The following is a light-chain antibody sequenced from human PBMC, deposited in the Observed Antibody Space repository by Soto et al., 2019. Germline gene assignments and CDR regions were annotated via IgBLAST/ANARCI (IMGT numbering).Light chain of an antibody. CDR3: QHYGSSPRT. Sequence: EIVLTQSPGTLSLSPGERATLSCRASQSVSSDYLAWYQLKPGQAPRLLIYGASSRATGIPDRFSGSGSGTDFTLTISRLDSEDFAVYFCQHYGSSPRTFGQGIKVEIK. CDR1: QSVSSDY. CDR2: GAS. J-gene: IGKJ1*01. V-gene: IGKV3-20*01.